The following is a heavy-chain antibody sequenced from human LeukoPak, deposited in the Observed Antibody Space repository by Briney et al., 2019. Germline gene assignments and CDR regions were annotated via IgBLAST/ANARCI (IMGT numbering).Heavy chain of an antibody. Sequence: GRSLRLSCAASGFTFSSYAMHWVRQAPGKGLGWVAVISDDGSNKYYADSVKGRFTISRDNSKNTLYLQMNSLRAGDTAVYYCAKDPIFSGSYGVFDYWGLGTLVTVSS. D-gene: IGHD1-26*01. CDR3: AKDPIFSGSYGVFDY. CDR2: ISDDGSNK. V-gene: IGHV3-30*04. CDR1: GFTFSSYA. J-gene: IGHJ4*02.